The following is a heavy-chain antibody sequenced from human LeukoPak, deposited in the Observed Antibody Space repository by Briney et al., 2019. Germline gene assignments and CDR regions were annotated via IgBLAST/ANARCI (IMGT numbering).Heavy chain of an antibody. CDR2: ISSGGSSI. Sequence: GGSLRLSCAASGFNFSDYYMSWLRQAPGKGLEWVSYISSGGSSINYADSVKGRFTISRDNAKNSLYLQMNSLRAEDTAVYYCAVAPGDYWGQGTLVSVSA. D-gene: IGHD2-21*01. CDR1: GFNFSDYY. V-gene: IGHV3-11*01. J-gene: IGHJ4*02. CDR3: AVAPGDY.